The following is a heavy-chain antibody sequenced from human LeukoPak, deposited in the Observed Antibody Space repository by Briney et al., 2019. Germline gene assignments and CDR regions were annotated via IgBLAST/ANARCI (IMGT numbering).Heavy chain of an antibody. D-gene: IGHD4-23*01. CDR1: GVSFTGYY. V-gene: IGHV4-34*01. CDR3: ARITGYGGGSLRY. J-gene: IGHJ4*02. CDR2: INHTGNT. Sequence: SETLSLTCSVDGVSFTGYYWTWIRQPPGKGLEWIGEINHTGNTNHNPSLKSRVTLSIDMSKKQFSLHLTSLTAADTTVYYCARITGYGGGSLRYWGQGTLVAISS.